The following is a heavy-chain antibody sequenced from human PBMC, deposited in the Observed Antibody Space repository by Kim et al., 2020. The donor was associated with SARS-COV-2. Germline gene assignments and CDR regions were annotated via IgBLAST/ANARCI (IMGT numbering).Heavy chain of an antibody. V-gene: IGHV2-5*02. J-gene: IGHJ5*02. CDR1: GFSLSTSGVG. CDR2: IYWDDDK. CDR3: AHDRVTTSSAGGFDP. Sequence: SGPTLVNPTQTLTLTCTFSGFSLSTSGVGVGWIRQPPGKALEWLALIYWDDDKRYNPSLKNRLTITKDTSKNQVVLTMTNMDPVDTATYYCAHDRVTTSSAGGFDPWGQGTLVTVSS. D-gene: IGHD4-17*01.